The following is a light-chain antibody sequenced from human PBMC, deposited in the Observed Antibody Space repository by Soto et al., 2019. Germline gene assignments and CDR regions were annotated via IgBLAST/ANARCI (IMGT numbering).Light chain of an antibody. J-gene: IGLJ3*02. CDR2: DVS. CDR3: SSFTSSNTVV. V-gene: IGLV2-14*03. Sequence: QSALTQPASVSGSPGQSITISCTGTSSDVGSYNYVSWYQQHPGKAPKLIIYDVSNRPSGVSNRFSGSKSGNMASLTISGLQADDEADYYCSSFTSSNTVVFGGETKLTVL. CDR1: SSDVGSYNY.